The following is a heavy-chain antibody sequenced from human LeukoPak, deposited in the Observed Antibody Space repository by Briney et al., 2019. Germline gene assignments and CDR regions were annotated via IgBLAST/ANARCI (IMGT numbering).Heavy chain of an antibody. CDR2: IKEDGSQK. V-gene: IGHV3-7*01. CDR3: ASGENYFDDSGYNYYFEY. CDR1: GFTFSNYW. D-gene: IGHD3-22*01. Sequence: GGSLRLSCAASGFTFSNYWMGWVRQAPGQGLEWVANIKEDGSQKYYVDSVKGRFTISRDNAKISLDLQMNSLRAEDTAVYYCASGENYFDDSGYNYYFEYWGQGTLVTVSS. J-gene: IGHJ4*02.